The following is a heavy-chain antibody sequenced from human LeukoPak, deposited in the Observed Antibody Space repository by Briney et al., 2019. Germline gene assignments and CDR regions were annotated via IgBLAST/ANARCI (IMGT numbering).Heavy chain of an antibody. CDR2: ISGSGGST. CDR3: AKDPPSVRGVIIRFDY. J-gene: IGHJ4*02. D-gene: IGHD3-10*01. V-gene: IGHV3-23*01. CDR1: GFTFSSYA. Sequence: GGSLRLSCAASGFTFSSYAMSWVRQAPGKGLEGVSAISGSGGSTYYADSVKGRFTISRDNSKNTLYLQMNSLRAEDTAVYYCAKDPPSVRGVIIRFDYWGQGTLVTVSS.